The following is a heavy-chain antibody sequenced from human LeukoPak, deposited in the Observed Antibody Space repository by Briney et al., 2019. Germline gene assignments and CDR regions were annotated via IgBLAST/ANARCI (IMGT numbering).Heavy chain of an antibody. D-gene: IGHD5-18*01. CDR2: ISSSGSTI. CDR3: ARLGYNYGYYFDY. Sequence: GGSLRLSCSASGFTFSSYTVHWVRQAPGKGLEWVSYISSSGSTIYYADSVKGRFTISRDNAKNSLYLQMNSLRAEDTAVYYCARLGYNYGYYFDYWGQGTLVTVSS. V-gene: IGHV3-48*04. J-gene: IGHJ4*02. CDR1: GFTFSSYT.